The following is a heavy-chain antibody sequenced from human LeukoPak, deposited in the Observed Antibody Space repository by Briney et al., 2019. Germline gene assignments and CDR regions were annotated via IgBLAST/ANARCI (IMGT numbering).Heavy chain of an antibody. CDR2: ISIGGTIR. CDR3: ARGWGIRNNYGMDV. J-gene: IGHJ6*01. D-gene: IGHD3-16*01. V-gene: IGHV3-48*03. Sequence: GGSLRLSCVASGFIFTNYEMNWVRQAPGKGLEWLSYISIGGTIRYHADSVEGRLTISRDNAKKSIYLQMNSLRAEDTATYFCARGWGIRNNYGMDVWGKGTTVIVSS. CDR1: GFIFTNYE.